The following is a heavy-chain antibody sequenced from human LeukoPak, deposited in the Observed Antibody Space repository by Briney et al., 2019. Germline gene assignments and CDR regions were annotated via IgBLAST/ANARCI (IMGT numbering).Heavy chain of an antibody. CDR2: IKPVVIN. J-gene: IGHJ4*02. D-gene: IGHD2/OR15-2a*01. CDR3: VRGFPGVVGDY. Sequence: QASATQSLTCTVYGRSLSKYCWSWTRHHPGTGLEWIGEIKPVVINKHHPPLKTRVPISLDTPKHRLPPKLNSATPAHPPVFYCVRGFPGVVGDYWGQGTRVTVSS. V-gene: IGHV4-34*01. CDR1: GRSLSKYC.